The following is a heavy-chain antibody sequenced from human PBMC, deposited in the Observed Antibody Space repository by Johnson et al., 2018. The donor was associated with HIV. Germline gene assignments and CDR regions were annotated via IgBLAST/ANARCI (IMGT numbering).Heavy chain of an antibody. CDR2: IWYDGSNK. V-gene: IGHV3-30*04. CDR3: AKDVLWFSHNRAFDI. J-gene: IGHJ3*02. Sequence: VPLVESGGGVVHPGRSLRLSCAASGFPFSSYAMHWVRQAPGKGLEWVAVIWYDGSNKYYADSVKGRFTISRDNSKNTLYLQMNSLRAEDTAVYYCAKDVLWFSHNRAFDIWGQGTMVTVSS. D-gene: IGHD3-10*01. CDR1: GFPFSSYA.